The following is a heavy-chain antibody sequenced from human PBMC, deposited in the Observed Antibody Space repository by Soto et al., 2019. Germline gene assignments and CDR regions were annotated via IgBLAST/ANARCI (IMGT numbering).Heavy chain of an antibody. J-gene: IGHJ6*02. Sequence: PSETLSLTCTVSGGSISSYYWSWIRQPPGKGLECIGYIYYSGSTNYNPSLKSRVTISVDTSKNQFSLKLSSVTAADTAVYYCAGYSSQYYYYYYGMDVWGQGTTVTVSS. CDR3: AGYSSQYYYYYYGMDV. D-gene: IGHD6-13*01. V-gene: IGHV4-59*01. CDR2: IYYSGST. CDR1: GGSISSYY.